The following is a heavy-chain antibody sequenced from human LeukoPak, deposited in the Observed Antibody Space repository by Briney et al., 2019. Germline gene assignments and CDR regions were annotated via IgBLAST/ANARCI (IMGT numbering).Heavy chain of an antibody. V-gene: IGHV3-23*01. CDR2: IAASGVSK. CDR3: GKGLDSGWQEWYFDL. J-gene: IGHJ2*01. CDR1: GFTFNTYA. Sequence: GGSLRLSCVASGFTFNTYAMTWVRQPPGKGLEWVSTIAASGVSKFYAASVERRFTISRDNSGNTLYLQMNSLRAEDAALYYCGKGLDSGWQEWYFDLWGRGPLVAVSS. D-gene: IGHD5-12*01.